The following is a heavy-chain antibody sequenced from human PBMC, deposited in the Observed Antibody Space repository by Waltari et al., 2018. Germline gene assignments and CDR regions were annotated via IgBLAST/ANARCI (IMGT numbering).Heavy chain of an antibody. V-gene: IGHV4-59*01. CDR3: ARDPGYDFWSGYSDAFDI. CDR2: IYYSGST. J-gene: IGHJ3*02. CDR1: GGSISSYS. Sequence: QVQLQESGPGLVKPSETLSLTCTVSGGSISSYSWSWIRRPPGKGLEWIGYIYYSGSTNYNPSLKSRVTISVDTSKNQFSLKLSSVTAADTAVYYCARDPGYDFWSGYSDAFDIWGQGTMVTVSS. D-gene: IGHD3-3*01.